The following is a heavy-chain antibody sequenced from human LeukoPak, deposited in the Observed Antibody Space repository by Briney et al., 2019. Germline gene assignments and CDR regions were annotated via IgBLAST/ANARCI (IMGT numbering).Heavy chain of an antibody. CDR1: GYTLTELP. CDR3: ATGTSGSYYVGIVRPIDY. V-gene: IGHV1-24*01. Sequence: ASVKVSCKVSGYTLTELPIHWVRQAPGKGLEWMGGFDPDDGETVYAQMFQGIVTMIEDTSSDTASMELSSLRSEDTAVYYCATGTSGSYYVGIVRPIDYWGQGTLVTVSS. D-gene: IGHD1-26*01. CDR2: FDPDDGET. J-gene: IGHJ4*02.